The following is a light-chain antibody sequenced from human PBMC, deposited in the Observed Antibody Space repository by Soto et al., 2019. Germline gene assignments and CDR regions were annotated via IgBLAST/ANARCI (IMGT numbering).Light chain of an antibody. Sequence: QSALTQPASVSGSPGQSITISCTGTSSDVGDYNYVSWYQHHPGKAPKLIIYEVINRPSGVSNRFSGSKSGNTASLTVSGLQAADEADYFCKSYAGSNTYVFGSGTKVTVL. CDR3: KSYAGSNTYV. CDR2: EVI. V-gene: IGLV2-14*01. J-gene: IGLJ1*01. CDR1: SSDVGDYNY.